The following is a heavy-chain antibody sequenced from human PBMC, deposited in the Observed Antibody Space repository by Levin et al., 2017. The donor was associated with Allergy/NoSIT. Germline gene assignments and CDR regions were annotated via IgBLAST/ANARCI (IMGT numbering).Heavy chain of an antibody. V-gene: IGHV3-30*18. Sequence: GGSLRLSCAASGFTFSRYDMHWVRQAPGKGLEWVSFISFNGKKKKYAGSVKGRFTISRDNSKSTFYLQMNSLRTEDTAVYFCAKSSNFETDWGQGTLVTVSS. CDR1: GFTFSRYD. CDR3: AKSSNFETD. CDR2: ISFNGKKK. J-gene: IGHJ4*02. D-gene: IGHD1-1*01.